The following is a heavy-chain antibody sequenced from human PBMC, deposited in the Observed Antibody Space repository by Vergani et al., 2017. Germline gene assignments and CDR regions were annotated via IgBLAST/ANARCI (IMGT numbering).Heavy chain of an antibody. Sequence: EVQLVESGGGLVKPGGSLRLSCAASGFTFSSYSMNWVRQAPGKGLEWVSSISSSSSSIYYADSVKGRFTISRDNAKNSLYLQMNSLGAEDTAVYYCARDWNTSPPLDYWGQGTLVTVAS. J-gene: IGHJ4*02. CDR3: ARDWNTSPPLDY. CDR2: ISSSSSSI. V-gene: IGHV3-21*01. D-gene: IGHD1/OR15-1a*01. CDR1: GFTFSSYS.